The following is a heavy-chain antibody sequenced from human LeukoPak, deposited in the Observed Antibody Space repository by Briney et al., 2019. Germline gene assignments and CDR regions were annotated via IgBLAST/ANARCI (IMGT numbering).Heavy chain of an antibody. D-gene: IGHD4-11*01. V-gene: IGHV3-23*01. CDR1: GFTFSSYG. Sequence: PGGSLRLSCAASGFTFSSYGMSWVRQAPGKGLEWVSGISPSGDILYYVDSVKGRFTISRDNSKNTLYLQMNSLRAEDTAVYYCAKRGPTVTTSAHYFDYWGQGTLVTVSS. CDR3: AKRGPTVTTSAHYFDY. J-gene: IGHJ4*02. CDR2: ISPSGDIL.